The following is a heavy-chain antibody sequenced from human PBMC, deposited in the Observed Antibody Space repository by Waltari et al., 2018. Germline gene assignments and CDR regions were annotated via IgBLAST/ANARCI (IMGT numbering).Heavy chain of an antibody. CDR1: AGSISSGSYY. J-gene: IGHJ6*03. Sequence: QVQLQESGPGLVKPSQTLSLTCTVSAGSISSGSYYWRWIRQPAGKGLAWIGRIYTSGSTHYNPSLKSLVTISVDTSKNQFSLKLSSVTAADTAVYYCARESTDYYYYMDVWGKGTTVTVSS. CDR3: ARESTDYYYYMDV. CDR2: IYTSGST. D-gene: IGHD4-4*01. V-gene: IGHV4-61*02.